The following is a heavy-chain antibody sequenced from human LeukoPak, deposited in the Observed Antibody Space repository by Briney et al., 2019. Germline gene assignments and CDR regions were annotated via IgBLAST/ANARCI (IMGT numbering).Heavy chain of an antibody. CDR2: IIPILGIA. D-gene: IGHD6-25*01. CDR1: GGTFSSYA. J-gene: IGHJ4*02. Sequence: GASVKVSCKASGGTFSSYAISWVRQAPGQGLEWMGRIIPILGIANYAQKFQGRVTITADESTSTAYMELSSLRSEDTAVYYCAAAAADARVVYWGQGTLVTVSS. CDR3: AAAAADARVVY. V-gene: IGHV1-69*04.